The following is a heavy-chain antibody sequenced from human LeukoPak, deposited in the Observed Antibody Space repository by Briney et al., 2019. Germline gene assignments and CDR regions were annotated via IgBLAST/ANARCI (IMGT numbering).Heavy chain of an antibody. CDR3: ARGSQDYDILTGYSQAHPFDY. CDR1: GGSISSSSYY. CDR2: IYYSGST. D-gene: IGHD3-9*01. Sequence: SETLSLTCTVSGGSISSSSYYWGWIRQPPGKGLEWIGSIYYSGSTYYNPSLKSRVSISVDTSKNQFSLKLSSVTAADTAVYYCARGSQDYDILTGYSQAHPFDYWGQGTLVTVSS. J-gene: IGHJ4*02. V-gene: IGHV4-39*07.